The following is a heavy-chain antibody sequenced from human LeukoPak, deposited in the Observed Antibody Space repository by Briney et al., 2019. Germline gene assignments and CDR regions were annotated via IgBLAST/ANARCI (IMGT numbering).Heavy chain of an antibody. D-gene: IGHD6-13*01. Sequence: SETLSLICTVCAGSSSSYWCWIRQRPGKGLEWIANMYRGGSTYSNPSLKGRVTMSVDTSNSHFSLKRSSVTAADTAVYYCARLSAATGSPFDVWGQGTLVIVS. CDR3: ARLSAATGSPFDV. V-gene: IGHV4-4*09. CDR1: AGSSSSY. J-gene: IGHJ4*02. CDR2: MYRGGST.